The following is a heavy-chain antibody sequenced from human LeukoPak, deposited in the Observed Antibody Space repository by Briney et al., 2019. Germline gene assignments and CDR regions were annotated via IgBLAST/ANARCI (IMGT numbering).Heavy chain of an antibody. Sequence: GGSLRLSCVASRFTFSNYAMSWVRQAPGKGLEWVSLIVASSGSTFYADSVKGRFTISRDKSKNTLYLQMSSLRAEDTAVYYCAKGGYDYVEIGYFDYWGQGALVTVSS. CDR3: AKGGYDYVEIGYFDY. J-gene: IGHJ4*02. V-gene: IGHV3-23*01. D-gene: IGHD5-12*01. CDR1: RFTFSNYA. CDR2: IVASSGST.